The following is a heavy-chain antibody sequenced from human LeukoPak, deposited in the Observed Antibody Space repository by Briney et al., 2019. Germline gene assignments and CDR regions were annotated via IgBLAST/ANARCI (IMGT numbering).Heavy chain of an antibody. V-gene: IGHV3-21*01. CDR3: VRDLPSGSYFGFDY. J-gene: IGHJ4*02. D-gene: IGHD1-26*01. CDR2: ISSSSSYI. CDR1: GFTFSSYS. Sequence: PGGSLRLSCAASGFTFSSYSMNWVRQAPGKGLEWVSSISSSSSYIYYADSVKGRFTISRDNAKNSLYLQMNSLRAEDTAVYYCVRDLPSGSYFGFDYWGQGTLVTVSS.